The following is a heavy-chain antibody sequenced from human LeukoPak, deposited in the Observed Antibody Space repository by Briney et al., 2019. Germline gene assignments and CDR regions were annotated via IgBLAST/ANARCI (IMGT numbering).Heavy chain of an antibody. CDR2: IYYSGST. D-gene: IGHD1-26*01. CDR1: GGSISSHY. CDR3: ARYSGSYYPCFDY. V-gene: IGHV4-59*11. Sequence: SETLPLTCTVSGGSISSHYWSWIRQPPGEGLEWIGYIYYSGSTNYNPSLKSRVTISVDTSKNQFSLKLSSVTAADTAVYYCARYSGSYYPCFDYWGQGTLVTVSS. J-gene: IGHJ4*02.